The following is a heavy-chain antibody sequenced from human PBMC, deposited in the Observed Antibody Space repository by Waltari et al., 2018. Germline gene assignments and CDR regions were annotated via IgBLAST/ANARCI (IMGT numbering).Heavy chain of an antibody. V-gene: IGHV4-34*01. CDR1: GGSFSGYY. CDR3: ARLIAAAGPIDY. Sequence: QVQLQQWGAGLLKPSETLSLTCAVYGGSFSGYYWSWIRQPPGKGLEWIGEINHSGRPNYNPSLKSRVTISVDTAKNQFSLKLSSVTAADTAVYYCARLIAAAGPIDYWGQGTLVTVSS. CDR2: INHSGRP. J-gene: IGHJ4*02. D-gene: IGHD6-13*01.